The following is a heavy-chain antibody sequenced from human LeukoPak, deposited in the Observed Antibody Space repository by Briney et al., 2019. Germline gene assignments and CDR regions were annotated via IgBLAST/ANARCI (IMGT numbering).Heavy chain of an antibody. J-gene: IGHJ4*02. D-gene: IGHD2-2*01. CDR1: GFTFSSYG. CDR2: IRYDGSKK. CDR3: AKDPRLLGYCSSTSCYPFDY. Sequence: GGSLRLSCAASGFTFSSYGMHWVRQAPGKGLEWVAFIRYDGSKKYYADSVKGRFTISRDNSKDTLYLQMNSLRAEDTAVYYCAKDPRLLGYCSSTSCYPFDYWGQGTLVTVSS. V-gene: IGHV3-30*02.